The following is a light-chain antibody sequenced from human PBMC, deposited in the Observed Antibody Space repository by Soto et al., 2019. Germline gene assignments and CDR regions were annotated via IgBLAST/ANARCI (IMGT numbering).Light chain of an antibody. V-gene: IGKV3-15*01. CDR3: QQYRSWPRT. CDR1: QNVLSD. J-gene: IGKJ1*01. Sequence: EILLTQSPATLSVSPGETATLSCRASQNVLSDLAWYQQKPGQAPRLLVYGATTRATDAPAKFRGRGSGTEFSLTISSLQSEDSATYCCQQYRSWPRTFGQGSKVEI. CDR2: GAT.